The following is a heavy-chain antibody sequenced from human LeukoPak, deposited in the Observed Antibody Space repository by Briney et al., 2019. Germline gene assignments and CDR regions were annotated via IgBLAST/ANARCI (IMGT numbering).Heavy chain of an antibody. J-gene: IGHJ6*02. Sequence: GGSLRLSCAASGFTFSSYSMNWVRQAPGKGLEWVSSISSSSSYIYYADSVKGRFTISRDNAKNSLYLQMNSLRAEDTAVYYCARDQDTYSLYYSCYYAMDVWGQGTTVTVSS. CDR2: ISSSSSYI. V-gene: IGHV3-21*01. CDR1: GFTFSSYS. CDR3: ARDQDTYSLYYSCYYAMDV. D-gene: IGHD5-18*01.